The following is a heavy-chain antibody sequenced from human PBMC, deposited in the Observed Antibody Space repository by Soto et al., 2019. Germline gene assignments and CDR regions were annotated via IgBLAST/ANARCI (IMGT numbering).Heavy chain of an antibody. J-gene: IGHJ4*02. CDR1: GGSFSGYY. CDR2: INHRGST. V-gene: IGHV4-34*01. Sequence: PSETLSLTCAVYGGSFSGYYWSWIRQPPGKGLEWIGEINHRGSTNYNPSLKSRVTISVDTSKDQFYLKLSSVTAAGTAVYYCAREDLGGYDFWSGFYSYYFDYWGQGTLVTVSS. CDR3: AREDLGGYDFWSGFYSYYFDY. D-gene: IGHD3-3*01.